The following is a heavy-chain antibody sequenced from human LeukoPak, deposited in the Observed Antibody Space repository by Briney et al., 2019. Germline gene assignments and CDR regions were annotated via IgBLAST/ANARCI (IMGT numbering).Heavy chain of an antibody. CDR2: ISSSGSTI. Sequence: PGRSLRLSCAASGFTFDDYAMHWVRQAPGKGLEWVSYISSSGSTIYYADSVKGRFTISRDNAKNSLYLQMNSLRAEDTAVYYCARVVPAAPIYYYYYMDVWGKGTTVTISS. J-gene: IGHJ6*03. CDR1: GFTFDDYA. V-gene: IGHV3-48*03. CDR3: ARVVPAAPIYYYYYMDV. D-gene: IGHD2-2*01.